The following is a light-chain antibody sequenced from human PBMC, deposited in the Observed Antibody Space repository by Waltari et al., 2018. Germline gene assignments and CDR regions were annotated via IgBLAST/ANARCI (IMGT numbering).Light chain of an antibody. CDR2: GAT. V-gene: IGKV3-20*01. Sequence: EIVLTQSPGTLSLSLGERATVSCRASQSVSRALAWYQQKPGQAPRLLIYGATTRATGIPDKFSGSGSGTDFNLNISRLEPDDFAVYYCQHYLRLPVTFGQGTTVEI. J-gene: IGKJ1*01. CDR3: QHYLRLPVT. CDR1: QSVSRA.